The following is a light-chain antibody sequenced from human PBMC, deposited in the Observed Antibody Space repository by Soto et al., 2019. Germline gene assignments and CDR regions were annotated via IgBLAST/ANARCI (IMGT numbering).Light chain of an antibody. V-gene: IGLV1-44*01. CDR1: SSNIGGNA. CDR2: SDN. Sequence: QSVLTQPPSASGTPGQEVTISCSGSSSNIGGNAVNWYQQVPGTAPKLLIYSDNQRPSGVPDRFSGSKSGTSASLAISGLQSEDEADYYCAAWDDTLNGRVFCGGTKLTVL. CDR3: AAWDDTLNGRV. J-gene: IGLJ2*01.